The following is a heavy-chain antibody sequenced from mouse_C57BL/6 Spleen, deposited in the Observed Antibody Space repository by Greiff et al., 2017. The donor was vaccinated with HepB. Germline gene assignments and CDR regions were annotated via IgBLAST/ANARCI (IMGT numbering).Heavy chain of an antibody. D-gene: IGHD1-1*01. CDR2: IYPRSGNT. CDR3: AREEKRNPYGSSLNY. J-gene: IGHJ2*01. CDR1: GYTFTSYG. Sequence: QVQLQQSGAELARPGASVKLSCKASGYTFTSYGISWVKQRTGQGLEWIGEIYPRSGNTYYNEKFKGKATLTADKSASTAYMELRSLTSEDSAVYFCAREEKRNPYGSSLNYWGQGTTLTVSS. V-gene: IGHV1-81*01.